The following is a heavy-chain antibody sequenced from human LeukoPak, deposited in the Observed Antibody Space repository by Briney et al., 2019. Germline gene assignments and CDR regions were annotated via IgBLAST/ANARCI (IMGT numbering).Heavy chain of an antibody. CDR3: ARQRDGYNPPRHYYFDY. D-gene: IGHD5-24*01. V-gene: IGHV4-34*01. J-gene: IGHJ4*02. CDR1: GGSFSGYY. Sequence: SETLSLTCAVYGGSFSGYYWSWIRQPPGKGLEWIGEINHSGSTNYNPSLKSRVTISVDTSKNQFSLKLSSVTAADTAVYYCARQRDGYNPPRHYYFDYWGQGTLVTVPS. CDR2: INHSGST.